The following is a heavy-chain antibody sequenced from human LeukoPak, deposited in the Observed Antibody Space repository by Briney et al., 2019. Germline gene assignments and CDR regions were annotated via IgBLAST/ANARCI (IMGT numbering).Heavy chain of an antibody. Sequence: GSLRLSCAASGFTFSSYEMNWVRQAPGKGLEWVSYISSSGSTIYYADSVKGRFTISRDNAKNSLYLQMNSLRAEDTAVYYCARDPGIQLWLDAPRYYFDYWGQGTLVTVSS. CDR3: ARDPGIQLWLDAPRYYFDY. D-gene: IGHD5-18*01. CDR1: GFTFSSYE. CDR2: ISSSGSTI. J-gene: IGHJ4*02. V-gene: IGHV3-48*03.